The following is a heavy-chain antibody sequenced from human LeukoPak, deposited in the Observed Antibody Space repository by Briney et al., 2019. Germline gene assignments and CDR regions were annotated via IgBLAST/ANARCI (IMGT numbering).Heavy chain of an antibody. Sequence: ASVKVSCKASGYTFTSYGITWVRQAPGQGLEWMGWINANNGNTNYAQNLQGRVTMTRDTSTSTAYMELRSLRSDDTAVYYCAKGRPVVGFRDDDYWGQGTLVTVSS. J-gene: IGHJ4*02. CDR1: GYTFTSYG. CDR3: AKGRPVVGFRDDDY. CDR2: INANNGNT. D-gene: IGHD3-10*01. V-gene: IGHV1-18*01.